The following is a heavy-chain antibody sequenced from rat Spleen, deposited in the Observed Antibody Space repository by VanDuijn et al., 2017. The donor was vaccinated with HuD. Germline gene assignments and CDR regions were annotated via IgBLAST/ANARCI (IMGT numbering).Heavy chain of an antibody. J-gene: IGHJ3*01. Sequence: QVQLKESGPGLVQPSQTLSLTCTVSGLSLTSYTVSWVSEPPGKGLEWIAAISSGGNQYYNSALKSRLSISRDTPKSQVFLKMNSLQTEDTSIYFCIRESLPGYNSHWFVYWGQGTLVTVSS. D-gene: IGHD1-4*01. CDR1: GLSLTSYT. CDR3: IRESLPGYNSHWFVY. V-gene: IGHV2-6*01. CDR2: ISSGGNQ.